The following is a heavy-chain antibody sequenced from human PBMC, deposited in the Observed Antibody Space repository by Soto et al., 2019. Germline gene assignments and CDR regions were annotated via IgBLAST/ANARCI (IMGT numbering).Heavy chain of an antibody. Sequence: SETLCIACTFSGGSISIYYWSWIRQPPGKGLEWIGYIYYSGSTNYNPSLKSRVTISVDTSKNQFSLKLSSVTAADTAVYYCARDSGSYIYGMEVWGQGTTVTVSS. J-gene: IGHJ6*01. CDR1: GGSISIYY. CDR2: IYYSGST. V-gene: IGHV4-59*01. D-gene: IGHD1-26*01. CDR3: ARDSGSYIYGMEV.